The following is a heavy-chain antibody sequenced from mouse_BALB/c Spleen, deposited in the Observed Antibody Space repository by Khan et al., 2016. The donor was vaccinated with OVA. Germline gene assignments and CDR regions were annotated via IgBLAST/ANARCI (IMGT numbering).Heavy chain of an antibody. J-gene: IGHJ2*01. D-gene: IGHD1-1*01. Sequence: EVQLQQSGPELVKPGASVKISCTASGYSFTGYFMNWVMQSHGKSLAWIGRINPHIGEAFYNQKFKGKATLTVDESSSTAHMERRSLASEDSAVYYCARKNGSDFDYWGQGTTLTVSS. CDR2: INPHIGEA. V-gene: IGHV1-20*02. CDR1: GYSFTGYF. CDR3: ARKNGSDFDY.